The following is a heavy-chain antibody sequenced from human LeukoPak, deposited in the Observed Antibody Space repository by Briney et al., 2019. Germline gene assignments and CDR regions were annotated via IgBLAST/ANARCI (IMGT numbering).Heavy chain of an antibody. CDR2: ISYDGSNK. CDR1: GFTFSSYA. D-gene: IGHD1-26*01. V-gene: IGHV3-30*04. J-gene: IGHJ6*03. CDR3: AKGGNSGSYPNYYYYYMDV. Sequence: GGSLRLSCAASGFTFSSYAMHWVRQAPGNGLEWVAVISYDGSNKYYADSVKGRFTISRDNSKNTLYLQMNSLRAEDTAVYYCAKGGNSGSYPNYYYYYMDVWGKGTTITISS.